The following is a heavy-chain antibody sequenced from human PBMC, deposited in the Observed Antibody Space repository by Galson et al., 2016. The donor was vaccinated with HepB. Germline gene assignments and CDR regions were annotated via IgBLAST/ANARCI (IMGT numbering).Heavy chain of an antibody. CDR2: INPNSGNT. CDR3: ARVRPGAAAWKPFDP. CDR1: TFSDYY. Sequence: TFSDYYLHWVRQAPGQGLEWMGWINPNSGNTDSAQKFQGRVTMTRDTSISTAYLELFRLTSDDTAVYFCARVRPGAAAWKPFDPWGQGTLVTVS. V-gene: IGHV1-2*02. D-gene: IGHD6-13*01. J-gene: IGHJ5*02.